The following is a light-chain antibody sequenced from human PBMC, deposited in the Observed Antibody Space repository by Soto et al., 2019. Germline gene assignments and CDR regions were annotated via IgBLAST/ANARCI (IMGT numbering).Light chain of an antibody. CDR2: DVI. CDR3: SSYTSISTGV. CDR1: SSDVGAYIY. Sequence: QSVLTQPRSVSGSPGQSVTFSCTGTSSDVGAYIYVSWFQQHPGKAPKLIIYDVIKRPSGVPDRFSGSKSGNTASLTISGLQAEDEADYYCSSYTSISTGVFGTGTKLTVL. V-gene: IGLV2-11*01. J-gene: IGLJ1*01.